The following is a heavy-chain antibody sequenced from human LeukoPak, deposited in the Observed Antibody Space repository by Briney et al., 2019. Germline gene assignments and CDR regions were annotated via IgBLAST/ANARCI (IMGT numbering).Heavy chain of an antibody. Sequence: SETLSFTCAVSGGSISSGGYSWSWIRQPPGKGLEWIGYIYHSGSTYYNPSLKSRVTISVDRSKNQFSLKLSSATAADTAVYYCARGTYYYDSSGYYFDYWGQGTLVTVSS. D-gene: IGHD3-22*01. CDR2: IYHSGST. CDR3: ARGTYYYDSSGYYFDY. CDR1: GGSISSGGYS. J-gene: IGHJ4*02. V-gene: IGHV4-30-2*01.